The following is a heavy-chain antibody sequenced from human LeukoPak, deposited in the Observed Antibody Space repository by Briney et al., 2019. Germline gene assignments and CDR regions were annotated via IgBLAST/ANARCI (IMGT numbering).Heavy chain of an antibody. J-gene: IGHJ3*02. D-gene: IGHD3-22*01. CDR1: GGSFSGYY. CDR3: ARRDYYDSSGYYISHAFDI. CDR2: INHSGST. V-gene: IGHV4-34*01. Sequence: SETLSLTCAVYGGSFSGYYWSWIRQPPGKGLEWIGEINHSGSTNYNPSLKSRVTISVDTSKNQFSLKLSSVTAADTAVYYCARRDYYDSSGYYISHAFDIWGQGTMVTVSS.